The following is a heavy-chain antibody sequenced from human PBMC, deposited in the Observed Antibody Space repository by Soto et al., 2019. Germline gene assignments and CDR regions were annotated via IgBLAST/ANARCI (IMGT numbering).Heavy chain of an antibody. CDR3: AKDLSRLFSFDY. CDR1: GFSFSSYG. CDR2: ISYDGSNK. Sequence: GGSLRLSCAASGFSFSSYGMHWVRQATGKGLEWVAVISYDGSNKYYADSVKGRFTISRDNSKNTLYLQMNSLRAEDTAVYYCAKDLSRLFSFDYWGQGTLVTVSS. J-gene: IGHJ4*02. D-gene: IGHD3-22*01. V-gene: IGHV3-30*18.